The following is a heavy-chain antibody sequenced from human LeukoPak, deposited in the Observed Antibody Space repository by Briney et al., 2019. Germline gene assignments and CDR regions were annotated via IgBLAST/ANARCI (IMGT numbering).Heavy chain of an antibody. D-gene: IGHD2-15*01. CDR1: GFTFSNAW. V-gene: IGHV3-15*01. CDR3: TTAEWWLFYYYYYMDV. CDR2: IKSKTDGGTT. J-gene: IGHJ6*03. Sequence: PGGSLRLSCAASGFTFSNAWMSWVRQAPGKGLEWVGRIKSKTDGGTTDYAAPVKGRFTISRDDSKNTLYLQMNSLKTEDTAVYYCTTAEWWLFYYYYYMDVWGKGTTVTVPS.